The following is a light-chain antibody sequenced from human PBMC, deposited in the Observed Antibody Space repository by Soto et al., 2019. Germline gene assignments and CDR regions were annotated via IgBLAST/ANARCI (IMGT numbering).Light chain of an antibody. CDR2: EVS. CDR3: SSYTTSSSYV. CDR1: RTDVGGYNF. Sequence: QSVLTQPASVSGSPGQSITISCTGTRTDVGGYNFVSWYQQHPGKAPKLIIYEVSNRPSGVSYRFSGSKSGNTASLTISGLQAEDEADYYCSSYTTSSSYVFGTGTKVTVL. V-gene: IGLV2-14*01. J-gene: IGLJ1*01.